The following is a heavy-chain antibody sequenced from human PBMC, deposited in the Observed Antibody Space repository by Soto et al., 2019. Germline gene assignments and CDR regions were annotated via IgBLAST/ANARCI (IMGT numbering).Heavy chain of an antibody. V-gene: IGHV3-23*01. CDR1: GFTFSSYA. J-gene: IGHJ5*02. D-gene: IGHD6-13*01. CDR3: AKNRAAAGFGWFDP. Sequence: EVQLLESGGGLVQPGGSLRLSCAASGFTFSSYAMTWVRQAPGKGLEWVSAIIGPTTYYTDSVKGRFTISRDNSKNKLYLQMNSLRAEDTAVYYCAKNRAAAGFGWFDPWGHGTLVTVSS. CDR2: IIGPTT.